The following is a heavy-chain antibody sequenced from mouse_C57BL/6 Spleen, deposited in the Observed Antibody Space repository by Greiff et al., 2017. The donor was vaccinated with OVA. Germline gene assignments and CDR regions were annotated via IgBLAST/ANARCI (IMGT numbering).Heavy chain of an antibody. CDR2: IDPSDSYP. CDR1: GYTFTSYW. CDR3: ERKLPYPYRNYFDY. J-gene: IGHJ2*01. Sequence: VQLQQPGAELVMPGASVKLSCKASGYTFTSYWMHWVKQRPGQGLEWIGEIDPSDSYPNYNQKFKGKSTLTVDKSSSTTYMQLSSLTSEDSTVYNCERKLPYPYRNYFDYWGQGTTLTVSS. D-gene: IGHD2-1*01. V-gene: IGHV1-69*01.